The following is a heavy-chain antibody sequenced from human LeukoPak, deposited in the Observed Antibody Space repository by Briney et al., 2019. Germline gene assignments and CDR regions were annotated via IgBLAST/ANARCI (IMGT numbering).Heavy chain of an antibody. J-gene: IGHJ4*02. Sequence: GGSLRLSCAASGFTFSSYEMNWVRQAPGKGLEWVSYIGSSGSTIYYADSVKGRFTISRDNAKNSLYLQMNSLRAEDTAVYYCARVSPLWTLGYWGQGTLVTVSS. V-gene: IGHV3-48*03. CDR1: GFTFSSYE. D-gene: IGHD2-21*01. CDR2: IGSSGSTI. CDR3: ARVSPLWTLGY.